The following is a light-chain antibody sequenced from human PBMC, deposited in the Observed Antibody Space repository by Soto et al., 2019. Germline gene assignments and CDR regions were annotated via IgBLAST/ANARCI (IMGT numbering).Light chain of an antibody. CDR3: SSYTSSSTRV. Sequence: QSALTQPASVSGSPGQLITISCTGTSSDVGGYKYVSWYQQHPGKAPKLMIYDVSNRPSGVSNRFSGSKSGNTASLTISGLQAEDEADYYCSSYTSSSTRVFGTGTKLTVL. CDR1: SSDVGGYKY. V-gene: IGLV2-14*01. CDR2: DVS. J-gene: IGLJ1*01.